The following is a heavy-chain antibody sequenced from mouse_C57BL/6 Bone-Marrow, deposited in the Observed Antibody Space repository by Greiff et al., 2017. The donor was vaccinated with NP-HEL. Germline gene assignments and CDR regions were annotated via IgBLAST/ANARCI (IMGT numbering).Heavy chain of an antibody. CDR2: IHPNSGST. CDR3: ARYNWDRYFDV. Sequence: QVQLQRPGAELVKPGASVKLSCKASGYTFTSYWMHWVKQRPGQGLEWIGMIHPNSGSTNYNEKFKSKATLTVDKSSSTAYMQLSSLTSEDSAVYYCARYNWDRYFDVWGTGTTVTVSS. CDR1: GYTFTSYW. V-gene: IGHV1-64*01. D-gene: IGHD4-1*01. J-gene: IGHJ1*03.